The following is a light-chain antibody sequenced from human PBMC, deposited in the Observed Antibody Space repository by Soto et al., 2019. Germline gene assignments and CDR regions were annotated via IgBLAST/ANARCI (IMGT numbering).Light chain of an antibody. V-gene: IGKV3-15*01. Sequence: EIVLTQSPATLSLSPGERSTLACRASQSVSSNLAWYQQKPGQAPRLLIYGASTRATGIPARFSGSGSGTEFTLTISSLQSEDFAVYYCQQYNNWPQTFGQVTKVDI. J-gene: IGKJ1*01. CDR1: QSVSSN. CDR2: GAS. CDR3: QQYNNWPQT.